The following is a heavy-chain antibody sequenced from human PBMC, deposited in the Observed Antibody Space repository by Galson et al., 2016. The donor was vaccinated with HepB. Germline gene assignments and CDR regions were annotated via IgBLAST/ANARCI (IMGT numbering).Heavy chain of an antibody. CDR3: AGGLQFDY. Sequence: ETLSLTCTVSGGSISSYYCHRVRQSPGKGLEWIGYVPYGGGANYNPSLKSRVTISADSSNKQFSLMLTSVTAADTAVYYCAGGLQFDYWGQGMLVTVAS. V-gene: IGHV4-59*08. CDR2: VPYGGGA. D-gene: IGHD5-12*01. J-gene: IGHJ4*02. CDR1: GGSISSYY.